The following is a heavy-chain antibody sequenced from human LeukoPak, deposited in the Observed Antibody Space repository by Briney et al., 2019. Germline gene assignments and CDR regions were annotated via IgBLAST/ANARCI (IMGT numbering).Heavy chain of an antibody. CDR2: ISGNGGST. J-gene: IGHJ2*01. V-gene: IGHV3-23*01. CDR1: GFTFSSYA. D-gene: IGHD3-22*01. Sequence: GGSLRLSCAASGFTFSSYAMSWVRQAPGKGLEWVSAISGNGGSTYYADSVKGRFTISRDNSKNTLYLQMNSLRAEDTAVYYCAKETSMIVVVITTDWYFDLWGRGTLVTVSS. CDR3: AKETSMIVVVITTDWYFDL.